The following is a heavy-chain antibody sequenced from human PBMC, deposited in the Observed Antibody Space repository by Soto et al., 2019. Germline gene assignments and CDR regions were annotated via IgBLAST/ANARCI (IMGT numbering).Heavy chain of an antibody. CDR1: GGTFSSYT. J-gene: IGHJ4*02. CDR2: IIPILGIA. CDR3: ARGAVVAAPPDY. V-gene: IGHV1-69*02. Sequence: QVQLVQSGAEVKKPGSSVKVSCKASGGTFSSYTISWVRQAPGQGLEWMGRIIPILGIANYAQKFQGRVTITADKSTSTDYMELSSLRSEDTAVYYCARGAVVAAPPDYWGQGTLVTVSS. D-gene: IGHD2-15*01.